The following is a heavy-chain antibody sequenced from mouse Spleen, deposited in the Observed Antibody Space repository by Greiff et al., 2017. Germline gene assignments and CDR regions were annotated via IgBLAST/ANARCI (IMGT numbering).Heavy chain of an antibody. CDR2: IDPSDSET. CDR3: AIPYDYYAMDY. CDR1: GYTFTSYW. J-gene: IGHJ4*01. V-gene: IGHV1-52*01. Sequence: VQLQQPGAELVRPGSSVKLSCKASGYTFTSYWMHWVKQRPIQGLDWIGNIDPSDSETHYNQEFKDKATLTVDKSSSTAYMQLSSLTSEDSAVYYCAIPYDYYAMDYWGHGTSVTVSS.